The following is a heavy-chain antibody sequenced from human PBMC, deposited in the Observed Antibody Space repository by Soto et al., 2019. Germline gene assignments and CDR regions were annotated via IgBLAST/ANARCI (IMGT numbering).Heavy chain of an antibody. V-gene: IGHV3-23*01. CDR2: ITSAGST. CDR3: AKTDKFHSQSSGWANRFDS. D-gene: IGHD6-19*01. J-gene: IGHJ4*02. CDR1: GFTFSNYA. Sequence: EVQLLESGGDLAQPGGSLRLICAASGFTFSNYAMTWVRQSPGKGLEGVSTITSAGSTFYGDTVKGRFTISRDNSKSTLYLQMNSLGAEDTAVYYCAKTDKFHSQSSGWANRFDSWGQGTLVTVSS.